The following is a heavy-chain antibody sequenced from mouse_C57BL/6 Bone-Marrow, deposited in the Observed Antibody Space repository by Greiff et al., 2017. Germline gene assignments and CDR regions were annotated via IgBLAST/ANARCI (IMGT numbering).Heavy chain of an antibody. CDR2: IYPRSGNT. D-gene: IGHD4-1*01. CDR1: GYTFTSYG. V-gene: IGHV1-81*01. CDR3: ARRNLGAWFAY. Sequence: VQLQESGAELARPGASVKLSCKASGYTFTSYGISWVKQRTGQGLEWIGEIYPRSGNTYYNEKFKGKATLTADKSSSTAYMELRSLPSEDSAVXFCARRNLGAWFAYWGQGTLVTVSA. J-gene: IGHJ3*01.